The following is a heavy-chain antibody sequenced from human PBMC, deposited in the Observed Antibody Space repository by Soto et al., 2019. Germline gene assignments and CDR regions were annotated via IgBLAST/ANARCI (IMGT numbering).Heavy chain of an antibody. CDR2: INSDGSST. V-gene: IGHV3-74*01. CDR3: AREVGSSWDNYYYYYGMDV. J-gene: IGHJ6*02. CDR1: GFTFSSYW. Sequence: GGSLRLSCAASGFTFSSYWMHWVRQAPGKGLVWVSRINSDGSSTSYADSVKGRFTISRDNAKNTLYLQMNSLRAEDTAVYYCAREVGSSWDNYYYYYGMDVWGQGTTVTVSS. D-gene: IGHD6-13*01.